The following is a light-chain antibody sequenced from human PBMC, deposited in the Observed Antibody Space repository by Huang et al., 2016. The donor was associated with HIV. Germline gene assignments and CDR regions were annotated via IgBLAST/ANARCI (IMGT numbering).Light chain of an antibody. V-gene: IGKV3-15*01. J-gene: IGKJ4*01. CDR3: QQYDNWPLT. Sequence: EIVMTQSPATLSVSLGERVTLSCRASQSVSSILAWYQQKPGQAPRLLIHGASTRATGIPARFSGSGSGTEFTLTISSLQSEDFAVYFCQQYDNWPLTFGGGTKVEI. CDR2: GAS. CDR1: QSVSSI.